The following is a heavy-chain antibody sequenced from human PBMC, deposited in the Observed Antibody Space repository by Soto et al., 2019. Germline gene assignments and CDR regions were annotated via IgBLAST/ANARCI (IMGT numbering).Heavy chain of an antibody. CDR1: GGSISSYY. Sequence: SETLSLTCTVSGGSISSYYWSWIRQPPGKGLEWIGYIYYSGSTNYNPSLKSRVTISVDTSKNQFSLKLSSVTAADTAVYYCARVIFGVVHGYYFDYWGQGTLVTVSS. CDR2: IYYSGST. J-gene: IGHJ4*02. V-gene: IGHV4-59*01. D-gene: IGHD3-3*01. CDR3: ARVIFGVVHGYYFDY.